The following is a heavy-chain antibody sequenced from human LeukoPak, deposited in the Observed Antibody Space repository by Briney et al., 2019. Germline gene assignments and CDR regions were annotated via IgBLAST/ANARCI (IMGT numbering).Heavy chain of an antibody. CDR3: ATVVYYYYGMDV. V-gene: IGHV1-24*01. Sequence: ASVKVSCKVSGYTLTELSMHWVRQAPGKGLEWMGGFDPEDGETIYAQKFQGRVTVTEDTSTDTAYVELSSLRSEDTAVYYCATVVYYYYGMDVWGQGTTVTVSS. CDR2: FDPEDGET. CDR1: GYTLTELS. J-gene: IGHJ6*02.